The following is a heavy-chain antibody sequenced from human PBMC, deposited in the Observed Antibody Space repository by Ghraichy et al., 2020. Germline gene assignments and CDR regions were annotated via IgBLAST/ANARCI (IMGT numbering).Heavy chain of an antibody. CDR1: GGSISSYY. D-gene: IGHD6-19*01. V-gene: IGHV4-59*08. Sequence: SETLSLTCTVSGGSISSYYWSWIRQPPGKGLEWIGYIYYSGSTNYNPSLKSRVTISVDTSKNQFSLKLSSVTAADTAVYYCARHLEQWHFYYYYYYGMDVWGQGTTVTVSS. J-gene: IGHJ6*02. CDR2: IYYSGST. CDR3: ARHLEQWHFYYYYYYGMDV.